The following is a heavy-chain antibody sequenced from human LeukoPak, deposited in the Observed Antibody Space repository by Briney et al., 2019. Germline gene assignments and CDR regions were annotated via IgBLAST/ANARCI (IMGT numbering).Heavy chain of an antibody. D-gene: IGHD2/OR15-2a*01. CDR3: ARRLSTRSYYLDD. CDR2: IYYSGTT. CDR1: GGXISISSDY. V-gene: IGHV4-39*01. J-gene: IGHJ4*02. Sequence: SETLSLTCIVSGGXISISSDYWGWIRQPPGKGLKWIGDIYYSGTTNYNPSLKSRVTMSVDTSKNQFSLKLNSATAADTAVYYCARRLSTRSYYLDDWGQGTLVTVSS.